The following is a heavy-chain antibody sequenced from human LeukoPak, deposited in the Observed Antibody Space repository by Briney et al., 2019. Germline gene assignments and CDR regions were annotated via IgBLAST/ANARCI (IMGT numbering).Heavy chain of an antibody. V-gene: IGHV4-4*07. CDR1: GGFIRTYY. Sequence: NSSETLSLTCTVSGGFIRTYYWSWIRQPAGKALEWIGRIHTSGSTDYNPSLESRVSMSVDTSKNQFSLKLRSVTAADTAVYYCAREGSMTARPFVSIDYWGQGTLVTVSS. CDR3: AREGSMTARPFVSIDY. CDR2: IHTSGST. J-gene: IGHJ4*02. D-gene: IGHD6-6*01.